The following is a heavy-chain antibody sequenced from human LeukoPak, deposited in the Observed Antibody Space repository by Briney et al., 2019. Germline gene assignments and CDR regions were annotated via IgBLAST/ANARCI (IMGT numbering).Heavy chain of an antibody. J-gene: IGHJ3*02. V-gene: IGHV4-39*02. Sequence: SETLSLTCTVSGGSISSSSYYWGWIRQPPGKGLEWIASISYSGSTFYNPSLKSRITLSVDTSKNQLSLKLSSVTAADTAVYYCARDQWRFGYNLGFDIWGQGTMVTVSS. CDR2: ISYSGST. CDR1: GGSISSSSYY. CDR3: ARDQWRFGYNLGFDI. D-gene: IGHD1-14*01.